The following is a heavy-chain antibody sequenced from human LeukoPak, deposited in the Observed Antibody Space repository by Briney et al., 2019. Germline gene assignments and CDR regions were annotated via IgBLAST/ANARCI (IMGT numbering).Heavy chain of an antibody. CDR1: GGSFSGYY. D-gene: IGHD5-18*01. Sequence: SETLSLTCAVYGGSFSGYYWSWIPQPPGKGLEWIGEINHSGRTNYNPSLKSRVTISVDTSKNQFSLKLSSVTAADKAVYYCASRVNTAMVTTPFDYWGQGTLVTVSS. CDR2: INHSGRT. V-gene: IGHV4-34*01. J-gene: IGHJ4*02. CDR3: ASRVNTAMVTTPFDY.